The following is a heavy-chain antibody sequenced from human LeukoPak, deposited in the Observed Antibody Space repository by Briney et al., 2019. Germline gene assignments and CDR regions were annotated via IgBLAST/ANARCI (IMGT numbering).Heavy chain of an antibody. D-gene: IGHD6-19*01. CDR3: ARGTLYSGWSYYFDY. V-gene: IGHV4-39*07. Sequence: PSETLSLTCSVSGGSISLSYYYWGWIRQPPGKALEWIGGVYYSGTTSYNPSLKSRVTISVDMSKNHFSLRLSSVTAADTAMYYCARGTLYSGWSYYFDYWGQGSQVTVSS. J-gene: IGHJ4*02. CDR2: VYYSGTT. CDR1: GGSISLSYYY.